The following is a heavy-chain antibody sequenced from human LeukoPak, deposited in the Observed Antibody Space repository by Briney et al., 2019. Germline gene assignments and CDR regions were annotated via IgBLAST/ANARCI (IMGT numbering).Heavy chain of an antibody. Sequence: TGGSLRLSCAASGFTFSSFSMTWVRQAPGKGLEWVSTISSSSHAYYADSVKGRFTISRDNAKNSVYLQMDSLRAEDTAVYYCTRPPGMDYWGQGTLVTVSS. CDR3: TRPPGMDY. J-gene: IGHJ4*02. D-gene: IGHD1-26*01. CDR1: GFTFSSFS. CDR2: ISSSSHA. V-gene: IGHV3-21*01.